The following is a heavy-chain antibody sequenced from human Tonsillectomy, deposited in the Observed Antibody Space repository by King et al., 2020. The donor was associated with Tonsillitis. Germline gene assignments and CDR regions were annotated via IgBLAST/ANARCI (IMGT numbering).Heavy chain of an antibody. V-gene: IGHV3-23*04. J-gene: IGHJ4*02. Sequence: VQLVESGGGLVQPGGSLRLSCAASGFTFSSYAMNWVRQAPGKGLEWVSGISGSGGNTYYADSVKDRFTISRDNSKNTLYLQMNSLRAEDTAVYYCAKGAPGIAVAGSGAFDYWGQGTLATVSS. D-gene: IGHD6-19*01. CDR3: AKGAPGIAVAGSGAFDY. CDR1: GFTFSSYA. CDR2: ISGSGGNT.